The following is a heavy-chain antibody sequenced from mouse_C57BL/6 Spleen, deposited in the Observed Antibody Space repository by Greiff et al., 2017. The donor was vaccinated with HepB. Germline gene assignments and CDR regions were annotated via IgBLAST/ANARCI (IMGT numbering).Heavy chain of an antibody. V-gene: IGHV1-82*01. Sequence: QVQLKESGPELVKPGASVKISCKASGYAFSSSWMNWVKQRPGKGLEWIGRIYPGDGDTNYNGKFKGKATLTADKSSSTAYMQLSSLTSEDSAVYFCARGAYYDYGYYFDYWGQGTTLTVSS. D-gene: IGHD2-4*01. J-gene: IGHJ2*01. CDR1: GYAFSSSW. CDR3: ARGAYYDYGYYFDY. CDR2: IYPGDGDT.